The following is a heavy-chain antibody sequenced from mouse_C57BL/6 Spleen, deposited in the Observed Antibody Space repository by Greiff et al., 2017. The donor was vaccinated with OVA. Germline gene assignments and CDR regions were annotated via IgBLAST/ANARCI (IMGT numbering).Heavy chain of an antibody. D-gene: IGHD1-1*01. V-gene: IGHV6-3*01. Sequence: EVNVVESGGGLVQPGGSMKLSCVASGFTFSNYWMNWVRQSPEKGLEWVAQIRLKSDNYATHYAESVKGRFTISRDDSKSSVYLQMNNLRAEDTGIYYCTGGSYGGLGYWGQGTTLTVSS. CDR2: IRLKSDNYAT. CDR1: GFTFSNYW. CDR3: TGGSYGGLGY. J-gene: IGHJ2*01.